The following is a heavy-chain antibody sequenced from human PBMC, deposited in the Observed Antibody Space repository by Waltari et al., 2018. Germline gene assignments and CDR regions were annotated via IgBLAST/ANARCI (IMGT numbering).Heavy chain of an antibody. D-gene: IGHD2-2*01. Sequence: EVQMVVSGGDLVQPGRSLSLSCTGSGFLFGDFLVLRVRQAAREGLEWLGFIRSKSYYGTTEYAASVKGRFTISRDDFKSTAYLQMNSLKTEDTAVYFCSRENPTYAYGMDVWGQGTTVTVSS. V-gene: IGHV3-49*04. CDR1: GFLFGDFL. CDR3: SRENPTYAYGMDV. CDR2: IRSKSYYGTT. J-gene: IGHJ6*02.